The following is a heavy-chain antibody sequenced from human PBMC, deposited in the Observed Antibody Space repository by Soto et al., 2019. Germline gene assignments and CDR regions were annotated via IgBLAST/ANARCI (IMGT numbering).Heavy chain of an antibody. V-gene: IGHV3-30*18. Sequence: QVQLVESGGGVVQPGRSLRLSCAASGFDFNSYAMHWVRQAPGKGLEWVAGVSYDVRDKFYLDSVKGRFTISRDNSRNTLSLKMDSLRAEDTAVYYWAKTGDWGYSYGGGPYFDSWGQGTLVTVPS. CDR3: AKTGDWGYSYGGGPYFDS. D-gene: IGHD5-18*01. J-gene: IGHJ4*02. CDR2: VSYDVRDK. CDR1: GFDFNSYA.